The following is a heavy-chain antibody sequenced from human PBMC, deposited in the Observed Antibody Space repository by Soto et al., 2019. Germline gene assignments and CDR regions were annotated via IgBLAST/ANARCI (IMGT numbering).Heavy chain of an antibody. Sequence: SETLSLTCTVSGDSISSSSYYWGWIRQPPGKGLEWIGSIYYSGSTYYNPSLKSRVTISVDTSKNQFSLKLSSVTAADTAVYYCARLAKILTLFDYWGQGTLVTVSS. CDR1: GDSISSSSYY. J-gene: IGHJ4*02. CDR2: IYYSGST. D-gene: IGHD3-9*01. V-gene: IGHV4-39*01. CDR3: ARLAKILTLFDY.